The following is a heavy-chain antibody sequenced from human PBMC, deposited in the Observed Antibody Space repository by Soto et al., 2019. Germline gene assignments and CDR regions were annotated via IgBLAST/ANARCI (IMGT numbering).Heavy chain of an antibody. CDR3: ARDTRNFHSGYESDEEYYYYYGMDV. D-gene: IGHD5-12*01. CDR1: GGTFSSYA. J-gene: IGHJ6*02. CDR2: IIPIFGTA. Sequence: ASVKVSCKASGGTFSSYAISWVRQAPGQGLEWMGGIIPIFGTANYAQKFQGRVTITADESTSTAYMELGSLRSEDTAVYYCARDTRNFHSGYESDEEYYYYYGMDVWGQGTTVTVSS. V-gene: IGHV1-69*13.